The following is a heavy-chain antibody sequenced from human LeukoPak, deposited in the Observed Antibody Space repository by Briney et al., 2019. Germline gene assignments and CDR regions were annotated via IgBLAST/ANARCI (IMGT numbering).Heavy chain of an antibody. Sequence: GGSLRLSCAASGFTFSSYAMSWVRQAPGKGLEWVSAISGSGGSTYYADSVKGRFTISRDNFKNTLYLQMNSLRAEDTAVYYCAIIRIQLWFQSLTTIDYWGQGTLVTVSS. J-gene: IGHJ4*02. CDR1: GFTFSSYA. D-gene: IGHD5-18*01. V-gene: IGHV3-23*01. CDR2: ISGSGGST. CDR3: AIIRIQLWFQSLTTIDY.